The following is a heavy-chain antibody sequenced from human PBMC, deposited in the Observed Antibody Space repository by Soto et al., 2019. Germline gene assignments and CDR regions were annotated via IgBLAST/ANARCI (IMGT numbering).Heavy chain of an antibody. J-gene: IGHJ4*02. V-gene: IGHV3-30*18. CDR3: AKDTVLLWFGELLE. Sequence: GGSLRLSCAASGFTFSSYGMHWVRQAPGKGLEWVAVISYDGSNKYYADSVKGRFTISRDNSKNTLYLQMNSLRAEDTAVYYCAKDTVLLWFGELLEWGQGTLVTVSS. CDR2: ISYDGSNK. D-gene: IGHD3-10*01. CDR1: GFTFSSYG.